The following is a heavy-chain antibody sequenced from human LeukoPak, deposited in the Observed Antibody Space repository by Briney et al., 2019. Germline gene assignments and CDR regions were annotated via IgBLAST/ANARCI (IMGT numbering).Heavy chain of an antibody. D-gene: IGHD3-9*01. Sequence: GGSLRLSCAASGFTFSSYEMNWVRQAPGKGLEWVSYISSSGSTIYYADSVKGRFTISRDNAKNSLYLQMNSLRAEDTAVYYCARVRYFDWLGPFDYWGQGTLVTVSS. CDR3: ARVRYFDWLGPFDY. CDR2: ISSSGSTI. J-gene: IGHJ4*02. CDR1: GFTFSSYE. V-gene: IGHV3-48*03.